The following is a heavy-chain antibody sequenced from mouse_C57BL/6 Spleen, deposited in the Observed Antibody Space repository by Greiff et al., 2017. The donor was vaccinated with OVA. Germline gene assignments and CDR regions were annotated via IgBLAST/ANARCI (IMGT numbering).Heavy chain of an antibody. J-gene: IGHJ3*01. D-gene: IGHD1-1*01. Sequence: QVQLQQPGAELVKPGASVKMSCKASGYTFTSYWITWVKQRPGQGLEWIGDIYPGSGSTNYNEKFKSKATLTVDTSSSTAYMQLSSLPSEDPAVENCARSMYNGSSYPAWGAYWGQGTLVTVSA. CDR3: ARSMYNGSSYPAWGAY. CDR2: IYPGSGST. V-gene: IGHV1-55*01. CDR1: GYTFTSYW.